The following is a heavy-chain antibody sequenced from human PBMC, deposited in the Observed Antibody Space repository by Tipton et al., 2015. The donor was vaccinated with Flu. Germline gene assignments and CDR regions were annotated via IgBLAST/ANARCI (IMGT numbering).Heavy chain of an antibody. CDR1: GFTVNSNY. J-gene: IGHJ6*02. D-gene: IGHD3-3*01. V-gene: IGHV3-53*01. CDR3: AREGGYDFWSGYYPYAMDV. CDR2: IYSDGTT. Sequence: GSLRLSCAASGFTVNSNYMTWVRQAPGKGLEWVSVIYSDGTTYYADSVKGRFTISRDISKNTLNLQMNSLRVEDTAVYYCAREGGYDFWSGYYPYAMDVWGQGTTVTVSS.